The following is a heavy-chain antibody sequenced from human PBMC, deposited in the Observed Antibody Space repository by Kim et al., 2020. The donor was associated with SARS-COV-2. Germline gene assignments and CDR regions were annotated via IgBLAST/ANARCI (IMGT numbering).Heavy chain of an antibody. CDR2: IYYGGTT. D-gene: IGHD1-20*01. V-gene: IGHV4-59*13. J-gene: IGHJ4*02. Sequence: SETLSLTCTVTGASMNSYFWTWIRQPPGKGLEWIGYIYYGGTTSYNPSLKSRVTISVDTSKSQFSLNLTSVTAADTALYYCARGRITLTAMRYLDYWGQGILVTVTS. CDR3: ARGRITLTAMRYLDY. CDR1: GASMNSYF.